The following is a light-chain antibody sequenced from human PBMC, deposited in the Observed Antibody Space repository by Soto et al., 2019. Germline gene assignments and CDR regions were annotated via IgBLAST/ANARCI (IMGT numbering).Light chain of an antibody. CDR1: QSISTW. V-gene: IGKV1-5*03. CDR3: QQYHSWT. Sequence: DIQMTQSPSSLSASVGDRVTITCRASQSISTWMAWYQQKPGKAPKLLIYTASSLQSGVPSRFSGGGSGTEFTLTISSLQPDDFATYYCQQYHSWTFGQGTKVDIK. J-gene: IGKJ1*01. CDR2: TAS.